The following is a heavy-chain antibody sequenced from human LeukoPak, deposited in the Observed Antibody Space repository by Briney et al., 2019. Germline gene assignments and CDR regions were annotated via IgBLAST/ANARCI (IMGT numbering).Heavy chain of an antibody. V-gene: IGHV4-31*03. Sequence: PSQTLSLTCTVSGGSISSGGYYWSWIRQHPGKGLEWIGYIYYSGSTYYNPSLKSRVNISVDTSKNQFSLKLSSVTAADTAVYYCARSYDFWSGPSFDIWGQGTMVTVSS. CDR3: ARSYDFWSGPSFDI. CDR1: GGSISSGGYY. J-gene: IGHJ3*02. CDR2: IYYSGST. D-gene: IGHD3-3*01.